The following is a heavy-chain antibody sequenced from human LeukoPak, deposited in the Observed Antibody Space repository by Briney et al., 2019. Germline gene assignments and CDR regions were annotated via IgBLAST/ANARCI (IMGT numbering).Heavy chain of an antibody. Sequence: ASVKVSCKASGYTFTSYGISWVRQAPGQGLEWMGWISAYNGNTNYAQKLQGRVTMTTDTSTSSAYMELRSLRSDDTAVYYCARAYYDILTGYSYFDYWGQGTLVTVSS. CDR1: GYTFTSYG. CDR2: ISAYNGNT. V-gene: IGHV1-18*01. J-gene: IGHJ4*02. CDR3: ARAYYDILTGYSYFDY. D-gene: IGHD3-9*01.